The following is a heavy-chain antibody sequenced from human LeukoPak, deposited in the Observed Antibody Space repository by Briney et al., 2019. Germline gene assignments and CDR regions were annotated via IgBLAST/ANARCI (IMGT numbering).Heavy chain of an antibody. CDR1: GFTFSSYA. CDR3: AKLSRVVVVAPFDY. J-gene: IGHJ4*02. CDR2: ISGSGGST. D-gene: IGHD2-15*01. V-gene: IGHV3-23*01. Sequence: PGGSLRLSCAASGFTFSSYAMSWVRQAPGKGLEWVSGISGSGGSTCYADSVKGRFTISRDNSKNTLYLQMNSLRAEDTAVYYCAKLSRVVVVAPFDYWGQGTLVTVSS.